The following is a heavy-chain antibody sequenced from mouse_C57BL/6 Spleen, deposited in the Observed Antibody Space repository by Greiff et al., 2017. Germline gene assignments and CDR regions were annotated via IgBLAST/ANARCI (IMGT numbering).Heavy chain of an antibody. V-gene: IGHV14-2*01. CDR2: IDPEDGAT. D-gene: IGHD1-1*01. CDR1: GFTITDYY. Sequence: EVQLQQSGAELVKPGASVTLSCTASGFTITDYYMHWVQQTPEQGLEWIGRIDPEDGATKYAPKFQGKATITADTSSNTAYLQLSSLTSEDTAVYYCARGYCGSSYSAWFAYWGQGTLVTVSA. J-gene: IGHJ3*01. CDR3: ARGYCGSSYSAWFAY.